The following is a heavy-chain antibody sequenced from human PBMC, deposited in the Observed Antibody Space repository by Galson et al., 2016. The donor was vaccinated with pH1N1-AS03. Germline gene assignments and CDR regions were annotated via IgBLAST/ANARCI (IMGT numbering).Heavy chain of an antibody. J-gene: IGHJ4*01. D-gene: IGHD6-19*01. CDR1: GGSISSYY. Sequence: SETLSLTCTVSGGSISSYYWSWIRQPPGKGLEWIGYIFYSGSTFYNASLKSRVTISVDTSKNQFSLKLRSVTAADTAVYYCARLDSSGWYSVDYWGHGTMVIVSS. V-gene: IGHV4-59*08. CDR3: ARLDSSGWYSVDY. CDR2: IFYSGST.